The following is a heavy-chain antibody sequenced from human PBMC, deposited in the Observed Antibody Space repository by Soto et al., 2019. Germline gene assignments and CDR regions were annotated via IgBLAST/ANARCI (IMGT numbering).Heavy chain of an antibody. Sequence: CKACGETCTSYDIDCGGQATGQGLEWMGWMNPNSGNTGYAQKFQGRVTMTRNTSISTAYMELSSLRSEDTAVYYCASMTYQEDYYYYYMDVWGKGTTVTVSS. CDR2: MNPNSGNT. V-gene: IGHV1-8*01. CDR1: GETCTSYD. CDR3: ASMTYQEDYYYYYMDV. D-gene: IGHD2-2*01. J-gene: IGHJ6*03.